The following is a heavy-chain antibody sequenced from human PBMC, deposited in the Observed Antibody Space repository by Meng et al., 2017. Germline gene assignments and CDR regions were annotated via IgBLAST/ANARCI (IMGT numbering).Heavy chain of an antibody. Sequence: QVPVEQSGYDLKNPGAPVKFSCKAFGYTLTSYAMNWVRQAPGQGLEWMGWINTNTGNPTYAQGFTGRFVFSLDTSVSTAYLQIGSLKAEDTAVYYCARVGYCSGGSCPDYWGQGTLVTVSS. V-gene: IGHV7-4-1*01. J-gene: IGHJ4*02. D-gene: IGHD2-15*01. CDR2: INTNTGNP. CDR3: ARVGYCSGGSCPDY. CDR1: GYTLTSYA.